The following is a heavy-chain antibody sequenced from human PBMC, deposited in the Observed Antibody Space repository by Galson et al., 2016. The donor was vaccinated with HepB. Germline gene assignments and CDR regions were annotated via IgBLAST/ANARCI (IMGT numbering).Heavy chain of an antibody. Sequence: SLRLSCAASGFTFSTYGMHWVRQAPGKGLEWVALIWYDGTNEYYADSVKGRFTISRDNFKNTLYLQMNSLRAEDTAVYYCAKDIGYCSGGTCPNDAFDIWGQGTMVTVSS. V-gene: IGHV3-33*06. CDR1: GFTFSTYG. CDR2: IWYDGTNE. J-gene: IGHJ3*02. CDR3: AKDIGYCSGGTCPNDAFDI. D-gene: IGHD2-15*01.